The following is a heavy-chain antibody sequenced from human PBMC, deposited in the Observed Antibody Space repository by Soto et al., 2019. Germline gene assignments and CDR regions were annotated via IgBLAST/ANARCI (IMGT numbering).Heavy chain of an antibody. D-gene: IGHD2-2*01. Sequence: EVQLLESGGDLAEPGGSLRLSCAASGFAFTHVWMTWVRQAPGRGLEWVGRIKRKIDGETTNYAAPVKGRFTISRDDSKNTLYLQMNSLKTDDSAVYYCAADRYCSSHTCPWAFDIWGQGTTV. J-gene: IGHJ3*02. CDR2: IKRKIDGETT. V-gene: IGHV3-15*01. CDR3: AADRYCSSHTCPWAFDI. CDR1: GFAFTHVW.